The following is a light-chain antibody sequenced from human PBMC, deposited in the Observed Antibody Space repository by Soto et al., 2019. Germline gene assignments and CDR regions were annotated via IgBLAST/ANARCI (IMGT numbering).Light chain of an antibody. J-gene: IGLJ3*02. V-gene: IGLV2-11*01. CDR2: DVS. Sequence: QSVLTQTPSVSAAPGQKVTISCSGTSSNVGNNYVSWYQQFPDTAPKLLIYDVSKRPSGVPDRFSGSKSGNTASLTISGLQAEDEADYYCCSYAGTYTLWVFGGGTKLTVL. CDR3: CSYAGTYTLWV. CDR1: SSNVGNNY.